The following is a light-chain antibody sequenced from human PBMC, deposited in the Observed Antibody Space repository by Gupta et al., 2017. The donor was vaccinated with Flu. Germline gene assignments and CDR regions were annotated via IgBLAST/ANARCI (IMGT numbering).Light chain of an antibody. V-gene: IGLV1-44*01. Sequence: QSVLTPPPSASGTPGPRVPISCSGSSSNIGSNTVNWYHQLPGTAPKLLIYSNNQRPSGVPDRFSGSKSGTAAALAISGLQAEEEADYYCAAGDGSLNGPVFGGGTKLTVL. J-gene: IGLJ3*02. CDR2: SNN. CDR3: AAGDGSLNGPV. CDR1: SSNIGSNT.